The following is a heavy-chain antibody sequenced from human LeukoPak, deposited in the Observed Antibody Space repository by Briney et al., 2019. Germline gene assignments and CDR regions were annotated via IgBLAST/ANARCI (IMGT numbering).Heavy chain of an antibody. CDR2: IGTASDT. D-gene: IGHD1-26*01. CDR3: ARVRRGAFDY. Sequence: GGSLRLSCAASGFTFSSYDMHWVRQATGKGLEWVSAIGTASDTYYPGSVKGRFTISRENAKNSLYLQMNSLRAGDTAVYYCARVRRGAFDYWGQGTLVTVSS. CDR1: GFTFSSYD. J-gene: IGHJ4*02. V-gene: IGHV3-13*01.